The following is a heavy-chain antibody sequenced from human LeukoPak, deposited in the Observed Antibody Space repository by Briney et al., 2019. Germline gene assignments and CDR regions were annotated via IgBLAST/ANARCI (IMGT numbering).Heavy chain of an antibody. Sequence: SQTLSLTCTVSGGSISSGGYYWSWIRQHPGKGLEWIGYVYYSGSTYYNPSLKSRVTISVDTSKTQFSLKLSSVTAADTAVYYCAREGGGSRSWTLNTYYYYGMDVWGQGTTVTVSS. CDR1: GGSISSGGYY. V-gene: IGHV4-31*03. J-gene: IGHJ6*02. D-gene: IGHD6-13*01. CDR2: VYYSGST. CDR3: AREGGGSRSWTLNTYYYYGMDV.